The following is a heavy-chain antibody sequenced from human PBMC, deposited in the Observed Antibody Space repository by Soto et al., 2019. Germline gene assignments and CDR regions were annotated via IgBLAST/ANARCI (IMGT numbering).Heavy chain of an antibody. CDR1: GYTFTSYG. V-gene: IGHV1-18*04. CDR2: ISAYNGNT. D-gene: IGHD2-2*01. J-gene: IGHJ4*02. Sequence: QVQLVQSGAEVKKPGASVKVSCKASGYTFTSYGISWVRQAPGQGLEWMGWISAYNGNTNYAQKLQGRVTMTTDTSTSTAYMELRSLRSDDTAVYYCAKDSIVVVPAALREPPFDYWGQGTLVTVSS. CDR3: AKDSIVVVPAALREPPFDY.